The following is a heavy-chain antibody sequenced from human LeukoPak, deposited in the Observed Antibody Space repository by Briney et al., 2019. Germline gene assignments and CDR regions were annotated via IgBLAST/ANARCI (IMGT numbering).Heavy chain of an antibody. J-gene: IGHJ4*02. Sequence: GSLRLSCAASGFTFTYAWVNWVRQAPGEGLEWVGRIASRPAGGATDYADSVRGRFSISRDDSKNTLYLQMNSLKTEDTAVYYCTTEGQQMESSGFDYWGQGTPVTVSS. CDR1: GFTFTYAW. CDR2: IASRPAGGAT. V-gene: IGHV3-15*07. CDR3: TTEGQQMESSGFDY. D-gene: IGHD3-10*01.